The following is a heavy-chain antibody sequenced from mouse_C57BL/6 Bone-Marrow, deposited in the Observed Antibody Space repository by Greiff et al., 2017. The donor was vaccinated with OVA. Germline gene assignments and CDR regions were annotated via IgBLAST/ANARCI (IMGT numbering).Heavy chain of an antibody. J-gene: IGHJ3*01. CDR3: ARQGTGSSWFAY. Sequence: VQLQQPGTELVKPGASVKLSCKASGYTFTSYWMHWVKQRPGQGLEWIGNINPSNGGTNYNEKFKSKATLTVDKSSSTAYMQLSSLTAEDSAVYYCARQGTGSSWFAYWGQGTLVTVSA. CDR2: INPSNGGT. V-gene: IGHV1-53*01. D-gene: IGHD4-1*01. CDR1: GYTFTSYW.